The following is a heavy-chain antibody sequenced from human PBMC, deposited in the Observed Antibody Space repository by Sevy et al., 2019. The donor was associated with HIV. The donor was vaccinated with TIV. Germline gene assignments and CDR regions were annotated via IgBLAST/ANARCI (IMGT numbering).Heavy chain of an antibody. V-gene: IGHV3-23*01. CDR2: ISGSAGTT. J-gene: IGHJ4*02. Sequence: GGSLRLSCAASGFTSSNYAMSWVRQPPGKGLEWVSGISGSAGTTKYADSVKGRFTISRDNSKNTLFLQMNSLRAEDTAVYYCARGYSSSPSTWSDYWGQGTLVTVSS. CDR1: GFTSSNYA. D-gene: IGHD6-6*01. CDR3: ARGYSSSPSTWSDY.